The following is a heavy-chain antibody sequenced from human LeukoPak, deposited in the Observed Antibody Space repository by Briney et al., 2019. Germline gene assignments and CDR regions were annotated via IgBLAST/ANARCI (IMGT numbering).Heavy chain of an antibody. J-gene: IGHJ5*02. CDR2: INHSGST. CDR1: GGSFSGYY. D-gene: IGHD4-11*01. Sequence: PSETLSLTCAVYGGSFSGYYWSWIRQPPGKGLEWIGEINHSGSTNYNPSLKSRVTISVDTSKNQFSLKLSSVTAADTAVYYCARVKVNDYSNYGGWFDPWGLGTLVTVSS. V-gene: IGHV4-34*01. CDR3: ARVKVNDYSNYGGWFDP.